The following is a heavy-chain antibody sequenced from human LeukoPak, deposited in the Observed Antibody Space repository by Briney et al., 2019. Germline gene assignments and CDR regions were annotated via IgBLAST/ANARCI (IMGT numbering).Heavy chain of an antibody. Sequence: SETLSLTCTVSGGSISSSSYYWSWIRQPPGKGLEWIGSIYYSGSTYYNPSLQRRVTISVDTSKNPFSLKLSSVTAADTAVYYCARQLSVWTWGQGTLVTVSS. V-gene: IGHV4-39*01. D-gene: IGHD3-16*01. J-gene: IGHJ5*02. CDR3: ARQLSVWT. CDR2: IYYSGST. CDR1: GGSISSSSYY.